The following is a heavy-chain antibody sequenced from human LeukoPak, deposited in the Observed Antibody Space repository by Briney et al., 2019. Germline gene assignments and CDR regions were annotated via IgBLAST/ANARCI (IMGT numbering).Heavy chain of an antibody. Sequence: PSETLSLTCTVSGGSISSSSYYWGWIRQPPGKGLEWIGSIYYSGSTYYNPSLKSRVTISVDTSKNQFPLKLSSVTAADPAVYYCERRNGYCSRTSCYLFPDYWGQGTLVTVST. CDR1: GGSISSSSYY. V-gene: IGHV4-39*01. CDR2: IYYSGST. D-gene: IGHD2-2*03. CDR3: ERRNGYCSRTSCYLFPDY. J-gene: IGHJ4*02.